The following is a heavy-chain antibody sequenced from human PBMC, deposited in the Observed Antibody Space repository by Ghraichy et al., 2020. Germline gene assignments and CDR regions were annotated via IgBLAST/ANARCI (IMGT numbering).Heavy chain of an antibody. Sequence: GGSLRLSCAASGFTFSNAWMNWVRQAPGKGLEWVGRIKSKTDGGTTDYAAPVKGRFIISRDDSKDTLYLQMNSLKTEDTAVYYCTTDRLIKTGTDYWGQGTLVTVSS. V-gene: IGHV3-15*01. CDR3: TTDRLIKTGTDY. D-gene: IGHD3-9*01. J-gene: IGHJ4*02. CDR1: GFTFSNAW. CDR2: IKSKTDGGTT.